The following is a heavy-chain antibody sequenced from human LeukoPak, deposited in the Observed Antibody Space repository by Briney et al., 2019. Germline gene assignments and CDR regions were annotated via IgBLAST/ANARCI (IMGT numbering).Heavy chain of an antibody. CDR2: ISSSGGTI. CDR3: ARGGLVRDNWFDP. CDR1: GFTFSSYA. V-gene: IGHV3-48*03. Sequence: GGSLRLSCAASGFTFSSYAMSWVRQAPGKGLEWVSYISSSGGTIYYADSVKGRFTISRDNAKNSLYLQMNSLRAEDTAVYYCARGGLVRDNWFDPWGQGTLVTVSS. J-gene: IGHJ5*02. D-gene: IGHD6-19*01.